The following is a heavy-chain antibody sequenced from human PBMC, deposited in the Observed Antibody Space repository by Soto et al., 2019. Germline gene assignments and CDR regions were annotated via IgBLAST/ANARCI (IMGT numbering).Heavy chain of an antibody. D-gene: IGHD3-10*01. Sequence: SETLSLTCTVSGGSISSGGYYWSWIRQHPGKGLEWIGYIYYSGSTYYNPSLKSRVTISVDTSKNQFSLKLSSVTAADTAVYYCASQGYYYGSGSYNYFDYWGQGTLVTVS. V-gene: IGHV4-31*03. CDR2: IYYSGST. CDR3: ASQGYYYGSGSYNYFDY. J-gene: IGHJ4*02. CDR1: GGSISSGGYY.